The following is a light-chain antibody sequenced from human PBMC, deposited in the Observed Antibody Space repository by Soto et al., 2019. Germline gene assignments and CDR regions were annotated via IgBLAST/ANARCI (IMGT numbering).Light chain of an antibody. Sequence: EIVMTQSPVTLSLSPGERATLSCRASQSVSSNLVWYQQKPGQAPRLLIYGASTRATGIPARFSGSGSGTEFTLTISSLQSEDFAVYYCQQYNTWVTFGGGTKVEIK. CDR3: QQYNTWVT. CDR2: GAS. V-gene: IGKV3-15*01. CDR1: QSVSSN. J-gene: IGKJ4*01.